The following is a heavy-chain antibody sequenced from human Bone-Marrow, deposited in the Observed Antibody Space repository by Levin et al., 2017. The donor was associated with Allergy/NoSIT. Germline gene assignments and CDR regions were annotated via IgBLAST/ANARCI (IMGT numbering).Heavy chain of an antibody. J-gene: IGHJ4*02. D-gene: IGHD5-18*01. Sequence: GSLRLSCAFYGGSFNYYYWSWIRQPPGKGLEWIGEINHTGRTNYNPSLKSRVIISADTSKNQVSLKLTSVTAADTAVYYCARGRYSYFDYWGQGTLVGVSS. V-gene: IGHV4-34*01. CDR2: INHTGRT. CDR1: GGSFNYYY. CDR3: ARGRYSYFDY.